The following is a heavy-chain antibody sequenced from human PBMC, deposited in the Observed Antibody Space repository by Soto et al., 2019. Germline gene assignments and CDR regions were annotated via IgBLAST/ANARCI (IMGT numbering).Heavy chain of an antibody. J-gene: IGHJ5*02. D-gene: IGHD2-2*01. Sequence: QVQLVQSGAEVKKPGASVKVSCKASGHTFTSYGISWVRQAPGQGLEWMGWISAYNGNTNYAQKLQGRVTMTTDTSTSTAYMELRSLRSDDTAVYYCAREDIVVVPAANPSDNWFDPWGQGTLVTVSS. CDR1: GHTFTSYG. V-gene: IGHV1-18*04. CDR3: AREDIVVVPAANPSDNWFDP. CDR2: ISAYNGNT.